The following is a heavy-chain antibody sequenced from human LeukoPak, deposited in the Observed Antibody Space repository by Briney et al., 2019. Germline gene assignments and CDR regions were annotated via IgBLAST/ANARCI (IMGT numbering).Heavy chain of an antibody. CDR3: AKGGPRHYYYYYMDV. CDR2: ISWDGGST. V-gene: IGHV3-43D*03. CDR1: GFTFDDYA. D-gene: IGHD3-10*01. Sequence: AGGSLRLSCAASGFTFDDYAMHWVRQTPGKGLEWVSLISWDGGSTYYADSVKGRFTISRDNSKNSLYLQMNSLRAEDTALYYCAKGGPRHYYYYYMDVWGKGTTVTVSS. J-gene: IGHJ6*03.